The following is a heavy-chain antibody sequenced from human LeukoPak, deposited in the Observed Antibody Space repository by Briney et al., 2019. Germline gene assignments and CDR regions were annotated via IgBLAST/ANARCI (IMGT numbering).Heavy chain of an antibody. CDR3: AREEGYYYGSGSYFVY. V-gene: IGHV1-18*01. Sequence: ASVKVSCKASGYTFTSYGISWVRQAPGQGLEWMGWISAYNGNTNYAQKLQGRVTMTTDTSTSTAYMELRSLRSDDTAVYYCAREEGYYYGSGSYFVYWGQGALVTVSS. CDR1: GYTFTSYG. CDR2: ISAYNGNT. J-gene: IGHJ4*02. D-gene: IGHD3-10*01.